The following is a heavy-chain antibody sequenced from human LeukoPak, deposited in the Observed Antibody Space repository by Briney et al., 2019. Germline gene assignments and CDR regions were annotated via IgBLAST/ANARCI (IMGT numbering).Heavy chain of an antibody. CDR2: ISYDGSNK. CDR3: AEDGGGAVARFDY. Sequence: PGGSLRLSCAASGFTFSSYGMHWVRQAPGKGLEWVAVISYDGSNKYYADSVKGRFTISRDNSKNTLYLQMNSLRAEDTAVYYCAEDGGGAVARFDYWGQGTLVTVSS. J-gene: IGHJ4*02. V-gene: IGHV3-30*18. D-gene: IGHD6-19*01. CDR1: GFTFSSYG.